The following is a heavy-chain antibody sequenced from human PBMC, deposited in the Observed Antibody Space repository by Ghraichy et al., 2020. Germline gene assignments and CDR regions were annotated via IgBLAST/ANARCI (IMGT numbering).Heavy chain of an antibody. Sequence: SETLSLTCTVSGGSIDNYCWTWIRQSAGKGLEYIGRVHTGGITRYNPSLESRVTMSLDTSKNQFSPRLTSVTAGDTAIYYCARGLDSRVDWNFFDHWGQGPWSPSP. D-gene: IGHD1-7*01. CDR1: GGSIDNYC. CDR2: VHTGGIT. J-gene: IGHJ5*02. V-gene: IGHV4-4*07. CDR3: ARGLDSRVDWNFFDH.